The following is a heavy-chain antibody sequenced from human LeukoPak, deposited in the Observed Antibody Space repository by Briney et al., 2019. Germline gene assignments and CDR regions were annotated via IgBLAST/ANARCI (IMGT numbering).Heavy chain of an antibody. V-gene: IGHV4-31*03. Sequence: SETLSLTCTVSGGSISSGGYYWSWIRQHPGKGLEWIGYFYYSGSTYYNPSLKSRVTMPVDTSKNQFSLKLSSVTAADTAVYYCASLLGGGSWYALFDYWGQGTLVTVSS. CDR2: FYYSGST. CDR3: ASLLGGGSWYALFDY. CDR1: GGSISSGGYY. D-gene: IGHD2-15*01. J-gene: IGHJ4*02.